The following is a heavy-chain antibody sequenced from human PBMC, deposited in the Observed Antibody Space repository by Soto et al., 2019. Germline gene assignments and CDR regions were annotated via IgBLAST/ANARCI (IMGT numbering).Heavy chain of an antibody. J-gene: IGHJ4*02. CDR3: ARADYGDTKIYSFDH. CDR2: ISPYNGKT. V-gene: IGHV1-18*01. CDR1: GYTFTEYG. Sequence: QVQLVQSGAEVTQPGASVKVSCKTSGYTFTEYGISWFRQAPGQGLEWMGWISPYNGKTNYIQEFQDRVTITTDTSSTTVYMELRTLKSDDTAIYFCARADYGDTKIYSFDHWGQGTLVTVSS. D-gene: IGHD4-17*01.